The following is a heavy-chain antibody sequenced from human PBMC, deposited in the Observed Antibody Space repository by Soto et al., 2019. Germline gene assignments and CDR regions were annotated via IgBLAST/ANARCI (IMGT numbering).Heavy chain of an antibody. Sequence: GESLKVSCKASGYTFTSYGISWVRQAPGQGLEWMGWISAYNGNTNYAQKLQGRVTMTTDTSTSTAYMELRSLRSDDTAVYYCARESPVRVVGSEQNWFDPWGQGTLVTVSS. D-gene: IGHD3-10*01. CDR2: ISAYNGNT. V-gene: IGHV1-18*01. J-gene: IGHJ5*02. CDR1: GYTFTSYG. CDR3: ARESPVRVVGSEQNWFDP.